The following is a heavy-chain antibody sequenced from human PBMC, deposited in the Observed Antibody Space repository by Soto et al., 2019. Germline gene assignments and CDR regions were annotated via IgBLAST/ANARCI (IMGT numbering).Heavy chain of an antibody. J-gene: IGHJ4*02. CDR3: ARGYSSGWGYFDY. D-gene: IGHD6-25*01. CDR1: SGSISSSNW. V-gene: IGHV4-4*02. CDR2: IYHSGST. Sequence: QVQLQESGPGLVKPSGTLSLTCAVSSGSISSSNWWSGVRQPPGKGLAWIGEIYHSGSTNYNPALKSRVTISVDKSKNQFSLKLSSVTAADTAVYYCARGYSSGWGYFDYWGQGTLVTVSS.